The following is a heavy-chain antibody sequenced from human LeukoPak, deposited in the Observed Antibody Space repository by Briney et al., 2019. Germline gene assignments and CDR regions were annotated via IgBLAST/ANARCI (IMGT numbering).Heavy chain of an antibody. CDR2: IYYSGST. V-gene: IGHV4-39*01. Sequence: PSETLSLTCTVSGGSISSSAYWWGWIPQPPGKGLEWIGTIYYSGSTSYPPALKSRVTISADTSKNQFSLKLSSVTAADTAVYYCARRQYGLAFDYWGQGTLVTVSS. D-gene: IGHD4-17*01. J-gene: IGHJ4*02. CDR3: ARRQYGLAFDY. CDR1: GGSISSSAYW.